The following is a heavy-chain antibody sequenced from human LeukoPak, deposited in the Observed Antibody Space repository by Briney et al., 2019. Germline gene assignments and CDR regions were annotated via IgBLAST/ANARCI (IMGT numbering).Heavy chain of an antibody. CDR1: GGTFSSHA. CDR3: ASMFSSSSGWDAGYYYYYMDV. D-gene: IGHD6-6*01. CDR2: IIPIFGTA. Sequence: SVKVSCKASGGTFSSHAISWVPQAPGQGLEWVGGIIPIFGTANYAQKFQGRVTITTDESTSTAYMELSSLRSEDTAVYYCASMFSSSSGWDAGYYYYYMDVWGKGTTVTVSS. V-gene: IGHV1-69*05. J-gene: IGHJ6*03.